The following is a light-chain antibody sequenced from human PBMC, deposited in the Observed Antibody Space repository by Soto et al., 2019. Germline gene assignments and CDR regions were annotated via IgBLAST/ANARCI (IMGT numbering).Light chain of an antibody. Sequence: IVCMQSPGTLPLSPGGRASRSRRHTQCVSSSYLAWYQQKPGQAPRLLIYGASSRATGIPDRFSGSGSGTDFTLTISCLEPEDFAVYYCRQYGRSLGFAFGGGTKVDIK. V-gene: IGKV3-20*01. CDR2: GAS. CDR3: RQYGRSLGFA. J-gene: IGKJ4*01. CDR1: QCVSSSY.